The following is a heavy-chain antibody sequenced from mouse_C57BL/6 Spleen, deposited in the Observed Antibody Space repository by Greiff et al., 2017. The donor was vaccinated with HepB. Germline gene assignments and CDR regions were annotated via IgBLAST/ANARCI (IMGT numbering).Heavy chain of an antibody. J-gene: IGHJ2*01. D-gene: IGHD3-3*01. CDR3: AAGDLYFDY. Sequence: QVQLQQSGPELVKPGASVKISCKASGYAFSSSWMHWVKQRPGKGLEWIGRIYPGDGDTNYNGKFKGKATLTADKSSSTAYMQLRSLTSEDSAVYFCAAGDLYFDYWGQGTTLTVSS. CDR1: GYAFSSSW. V-gene: IGHV1-82*01. CDR2: IYPGDGDT.